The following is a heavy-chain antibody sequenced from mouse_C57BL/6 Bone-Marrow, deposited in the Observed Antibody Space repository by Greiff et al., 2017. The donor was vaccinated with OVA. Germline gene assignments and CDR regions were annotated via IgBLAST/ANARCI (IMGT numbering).Heavy chain of an antibody. J-gene: IGHJ1*03. CDR1: GYTFTSYN. CDR2: IYPGNGDT. CDR3: DSDNGEGYFDV. V-gene: IGHV1-12*01. D-gene: IGHD1-1*01. Sequence: LQQSGAELVRPGASVKMSCKASGYTFTSYNMHWVKQTPRQGLEWIGAIYPGNGDTSYNQKFTGKATLTVDKSSSTAYMQLSSLTSEDSAVYYCDSDNGEGYFDVWGTGTTVTVSS.